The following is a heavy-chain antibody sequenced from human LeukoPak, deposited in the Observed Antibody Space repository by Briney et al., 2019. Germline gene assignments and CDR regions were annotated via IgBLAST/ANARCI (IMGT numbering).Heavy chain of an antibody. J-gene: IGHJ4*02. CDR1: GFTFSSCA. CDR3: ARDLIAAENY. Sequence: GGSLRLSCAASGFTFSSCAMHWVRQAPGKGLEYVSAISSNGGSTYYANSVKGRFTISRDNSKNTLYLQMGSLRAEDMAVYYCARDLIAAENYWGQGTLVTVSS. D-gene: IGHD6-25*01. V-gene: IGHV3-64*01. CDR2: ISSNGGST.